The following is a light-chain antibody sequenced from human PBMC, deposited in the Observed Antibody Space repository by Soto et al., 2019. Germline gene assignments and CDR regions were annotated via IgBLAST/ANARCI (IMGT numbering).Light chain of an antibody. Sequence: DIVLTQSPLSLPVTPGEPASISCRSSQSLLHRNGYNYLDWYLQKPGQSPQLLIDLGSNRASGFPDRFSGSGSGTDFTLKISRVEAEDVGIYYCMQARQTTLSFGGRTKVELK. J-gene: IGKJ4*01. CDR3: MQARQTTLS. V-gene: IGKV2-28*01. CDR2: LGS. CDR1: QSLLHRNGYNY.